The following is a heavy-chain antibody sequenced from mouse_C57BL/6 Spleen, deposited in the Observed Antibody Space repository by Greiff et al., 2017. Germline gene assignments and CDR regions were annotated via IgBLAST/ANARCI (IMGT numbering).Heavy chain of an antibody. CDR1: GYTFTSYW. J-gene: IGHJ1*03. CDR2: IYPGDGDT. D-gene: IGHD2-4*01. CDR3: AGGGNYYDDDEWYFDV. Sequence: VQLQQPGTELVKPGASVKLSCKASGYTFTSYWMHWVKQRPGKGLEWIGRIYPGDGDTNYNGKFKGKATLTADKSSSTDYMQLSSLTSEDSAVYFCAGGGNYYDDDEWYFDVWSTGTTITVSS. V-gene: IGHV1-82*01.